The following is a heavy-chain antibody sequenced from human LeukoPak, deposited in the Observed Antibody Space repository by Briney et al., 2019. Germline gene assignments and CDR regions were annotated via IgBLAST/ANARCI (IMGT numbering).Heavy chain of an antibody. Sequence: GGSLRLSCAASGFTFSSNAMSWVRQAPGKGLEWVSAISGSAGSTYYADSVKGRFTISRDNSKNTLYLQMSSLRAEDTAVYYCAKRSIRAVAATLGDFDYWGQGTLVTVSS. D-gene: IGHD6-19*01. V-gene: IGHV3-23*01. CDR2: ISGSAGST. J-gene: IGHJ4*02. CDR3: AKRSIRAVAATLGDFDY. CDR1: GFTFSSNA.